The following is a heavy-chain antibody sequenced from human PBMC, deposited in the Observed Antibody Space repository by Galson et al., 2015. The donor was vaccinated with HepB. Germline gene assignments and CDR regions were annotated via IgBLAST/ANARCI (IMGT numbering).Heavy chain of an antibody. Sequence: SVKVSCKASGYTFTSYGISWVRQAPGQGLEWMGWISAYNGNTNYAQKLQGRVTMTTDTSTSTAYMELRSLRSDDTAVYYRARVAGGYTFSSGWRYYFDYWGQGTLVTVSS. CDR1: GYTFTSYG. CDR2: ISAYNGNT. D-gene: IGHD6-19*01. V-gene: IGHV1-18*01. CDR3: ARVAGGYTFSSGWRYYFDY. J-gene: IGHJ4*02.